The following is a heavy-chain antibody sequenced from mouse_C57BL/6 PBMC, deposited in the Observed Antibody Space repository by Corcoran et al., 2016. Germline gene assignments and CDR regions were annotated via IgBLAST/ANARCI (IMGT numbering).Heavy chain of an antibody. Sequence: DVQLQESGPGLVKPSQSLSLTCSVTGYSITSGYYWNWIRQFPGNKLEWMGYISYDGSNNYNPSLKNRISITRDTSKNQFFLKLNSVTTEDTATYYCARDIYYDYAWFAYWGQGTLVTVSA. D-gene: IGHD2-4*01. V-gene: IGHV3-6*01. CDR3: ARDIYYDYAWFAY. J-gene: IGHJ3*01. CDR2: ISYDGSN. CDR1: GYSITSGYY.